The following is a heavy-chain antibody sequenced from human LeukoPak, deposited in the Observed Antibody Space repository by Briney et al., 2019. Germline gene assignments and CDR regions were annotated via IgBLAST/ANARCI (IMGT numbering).Heavy chain of an antibody. CDR3: ARGRLRLGELSS. D-gene: IGHD3-16*02. V-gene: IGHV4-59*01. J-gene: IGHJ5*02. CDR2: IYYGGST. CDR1: GGSISSYY. Sequence: SETLSLTCTVSGGSISSYYWSWIRQPPGKGLEWIGYIYYGGSTNYNPSLTSRVTISVDTSKNQFSLNLSSVTAADTAVYYCARGRLRLGELSSWGQGTLVTVSS.